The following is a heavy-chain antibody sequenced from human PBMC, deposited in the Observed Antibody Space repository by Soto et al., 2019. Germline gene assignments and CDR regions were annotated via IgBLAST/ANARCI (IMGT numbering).Heavy chain of an antibody. CDR1: GFTFSNYD. V-gene: IGHV3-30*18. CDR3: AKGGSNAGMDV. J-gene: IGHJ6*02. D-gene: IGHD1-26*01. CDR2: ISFDGSNK. Sequence: QVQLVESGGGVVQPGRSLRLSCAASGFTFSNYDMPWVRQAPGKGLEWVAVISFDGSNKYYADSVKGRFTISRDDSKNTLYLQINSLRAEDPAVYYCAKGGSNAGMDVWGQGTTVTVSS.